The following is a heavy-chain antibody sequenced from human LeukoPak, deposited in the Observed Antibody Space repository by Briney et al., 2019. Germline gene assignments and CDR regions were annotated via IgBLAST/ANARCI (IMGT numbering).Heavy chain of an antibody. Sequence: GGSLRLSCAASGFTFSSYGMHWVRQAPGKGLEWVAFIRYDGSNKYYADSVKGRFTISRDNSKNTLYLQMNSLRAEDTAVYYCAKESAPYYDFWSGYYHLDYWSQGTLVTVSS. CDR1: GFTFSSYG. V-gene: IGHV3-30*02. CDR2: IRYDGSNK. D-gene: IGHD3-3*01. J-gene: IGHJ4*02. CDR3: AKESAPYYDFWSGYYHLDY.